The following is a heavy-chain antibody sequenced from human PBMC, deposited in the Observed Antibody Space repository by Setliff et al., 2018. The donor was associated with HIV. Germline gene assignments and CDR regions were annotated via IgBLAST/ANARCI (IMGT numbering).Heavy chain of an antibody. CDR2: IYHSGST. J-gene: IGHJ4*02. Sequence: KPSETLTLTCTVSGGSIPSSTYYWGWIRQPPRKGLEWIGEIYHSGSTNYNPSLKSRVTISVDKSKNQFSLKLSSVTAADTAVYYCARGAIAVAYFDYWGQGTLVTVSS. V-gene: IGHV4-39*07. CDR1: GGSIPSSTYY. CDR3: ARGAIAVAYFDY. D-gene: IGHD6-19*01.